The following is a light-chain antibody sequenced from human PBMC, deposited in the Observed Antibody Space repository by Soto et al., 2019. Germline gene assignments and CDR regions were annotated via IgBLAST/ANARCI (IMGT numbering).Light chain of an antibody. V-gene: IGKV1-5*01. CDR3: QQFDTFSPT. Sequence: DIQMTQSPSTLSASVGDRVTITCRASQSISTWLVWYQQKPGKAPKLLIYDASSLESGVPSRFSGSGSGTEFTLTISGLQPDDFATYYCQQFDTFSPTFGPGTKVHIK. J-gene: IGKJ3*01. CDR1: QSISTW. CDR2: DAS.